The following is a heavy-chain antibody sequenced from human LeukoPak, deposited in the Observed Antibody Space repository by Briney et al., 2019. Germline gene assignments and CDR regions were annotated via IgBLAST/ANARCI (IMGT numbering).Heavy chain of an antibody. CDR1: GGSISSYY. CDR3: ARDSIGSWHIDY. V-gene: IGHV4-59*12. CDR2: IYYSGST. D-gene: IGHD6-13*01. Sequence: SETLSLTCTVSGGSISSYYWSWIRQPPGKGLEWIGYIYYSGSTNYNPSLKSRVTISVDTSKNQFSLKLSSVTAADTAVYYCARDSIGSWHIDYWGQGTLVTVSS. J-gene: IGHJ4*02.